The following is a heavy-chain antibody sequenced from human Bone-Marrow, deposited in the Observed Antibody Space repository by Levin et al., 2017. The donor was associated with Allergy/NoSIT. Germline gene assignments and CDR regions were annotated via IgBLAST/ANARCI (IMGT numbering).Heavy chain of an antibody. V-gene: IGHV1-8*01. D-gene: IGHD6-19*01. CDR2: MNPNSGNT. Sequence: GASVKVSCTASAYTFTSYDINWVRQATGQGLEWMGWMNPNSGNTGYAQKFQGRVSMTRNTSIDTAYMELNSLRSEDTAVYYCARKAHIGSGWDAFDIWGQGTMVTVSS. J-gene: IGHJ3*02. CDR1: AYTFTSYD. CDR3: ARKAHIGSGWDAFDI.